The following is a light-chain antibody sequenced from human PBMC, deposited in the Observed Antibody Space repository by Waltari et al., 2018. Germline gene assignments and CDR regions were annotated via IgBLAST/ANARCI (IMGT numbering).Light chain of an antibody. CDR3: QQYYAAPWT. CDR2: WAS. Sequence: DIVMNQSPDSLAVSLGERATINCKSSTSALYSSNNKSYLSWFQQKPGQPPKLHFYWASTRESGVPDRFSGSGSGTDFTLTISSLQAEDVAVYYCQQYYAAPWTFGQGTMVEIK. V-gene: IGKV4-1*01. CDR1: TSALYSSNNKSY. J-gene: IGKJ1*01.